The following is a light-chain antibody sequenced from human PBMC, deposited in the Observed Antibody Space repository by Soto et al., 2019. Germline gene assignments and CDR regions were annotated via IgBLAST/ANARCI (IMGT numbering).Light chain of an antibody. V-gene: IGLV1-40*01. CDR3: QSYDNILSSPL. J-gene: IGLJ3*02. CDR1: GSNVGASYD. Sequence: QSVLTQPPSVSGAPGQTITMSCTGSGSNVGASYDVHWYQVLPGAGPRLLNYKNNNRPSGVPDRFSGSKSGTSASLANTGLRAEDEADYYCQSYDNILSSPLFGGGTKLTVL. CDR2: KNN.